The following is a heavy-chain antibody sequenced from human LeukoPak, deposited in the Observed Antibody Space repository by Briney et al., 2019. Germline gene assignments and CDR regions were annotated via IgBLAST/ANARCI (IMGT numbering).Heavy chain of an antibody. Sequence: ASVKVSCKASGYTFTSCAMHWVRQAPGQRLEWMGWINAGNGNTKYSQKFQGRVTITRDTSASTAYMELSSLRSEDTAVYYCARSVVVPAAHHYYYGMDVWGQGTTVTVSS. V-gene: IGHV1-3*01. D-gene: IGHD2-2*01. CDR3: ARSVVVPAAHHYYYGMDV. J-gene: IGHJ6*02. CDR1: GYTFTSCA. CDR2: INAGNGNT.